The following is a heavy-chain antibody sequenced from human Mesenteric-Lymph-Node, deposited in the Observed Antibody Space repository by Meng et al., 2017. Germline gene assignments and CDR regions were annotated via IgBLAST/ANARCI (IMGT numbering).Heavy chain of an antibody. Sequence: GSLRLSCTSSGASISTYHWSWIRQPPGKGLEWIGSIYNSRSTNYNPSLKSRVTISVDTSKNQFSLKLTSVTTADTAVYYCARDVNGVDTAMGYWGQGTLVTVSS. D-gene: IGHD5-18*01. V-gene: IGHV4-59*01. CDR1: GASISTYH. J-gene: IGHJ4*02. CDR3: ARDVNGVDTAMGY. CDR2: IYNSRST.